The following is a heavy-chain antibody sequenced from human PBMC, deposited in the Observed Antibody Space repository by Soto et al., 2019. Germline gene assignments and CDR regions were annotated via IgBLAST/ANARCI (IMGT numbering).Heavy chain of an antibody. CDR3: ARDSSGWKFDY. CDR2: INAGNGNT. V-gene: IGHV1-3*01. D-gene: IGHD6-19*01. Sequence: QVQLVQSGAEVKKPGASVKVSCKASGYTFTSYAMHWVRQAPGQRLEWMGWINAGNGNTKYSQKFQGRVTITRDTAASTAYMELSSLRSEDTAVYYCARDSSGWKFDYWGQGTLVTVSS. J-gene: IGHJ4*02. CDR1: GYTFTSYA.